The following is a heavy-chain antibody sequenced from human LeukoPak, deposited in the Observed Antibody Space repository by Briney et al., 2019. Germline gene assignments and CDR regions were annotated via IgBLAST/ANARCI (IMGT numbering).Heavy chain of an antibody. V-gene: IGHV4-59*01. Sequence: PSETLSLTCTVSGGSISSYYWSWIRQPPGKGLEWIGYIYYSGSTNYNPSLKSRVTISVDTSKNQFSLKLSSVTAADTAVYYCARGSSWYGWYSDLWGRGTLVTVSS. CDR3: ARGSSWYGWYSDL. J-gene: IGHJ2*01. D-gene: IGHD6-13*01. CDR1: GGSISSYY. CDR2: IYYSGST.